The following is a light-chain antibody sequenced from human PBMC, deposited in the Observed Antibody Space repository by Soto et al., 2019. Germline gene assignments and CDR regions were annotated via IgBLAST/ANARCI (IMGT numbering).Light chain of an antibody. CDR3: LQHNSYPPT. CDR2: AAS. CDR1: QGIRND. Sequence: DIQMTQSPSSLSASVGDRVTITCRASQGIRNDLSWYQHKPGKAPKRLIYAASSLQSGVPSRFSGSASLTEFTLTISSLQPEDFATYYCLQHNSYPPTFGGGTKVEI. V-gene: IGKV1-17*01. J-gene: IGKJ4*01.